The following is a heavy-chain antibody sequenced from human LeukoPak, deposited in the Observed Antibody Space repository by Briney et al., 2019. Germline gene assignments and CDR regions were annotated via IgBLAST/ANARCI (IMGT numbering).Heavy chain of an antibody. CDR3: ARGGSLWFGDIPHDY. Sequence: SETLSLTCAVYGGSFSGYYWSWIRQPPGKGLEWIGEINHSGSTNYNPSLKSRVTISVDTSKNQFSLKLSSATAADTAVYYCARGGSLWFGDIPHDYWGQGTLVTVSS. D-gene: IGHD3-10*01. J-gene: IGHJ4*02. CDR2: INHSGST. CDR1: GGSFSGYY. V-gene: IGHV4-34*01.